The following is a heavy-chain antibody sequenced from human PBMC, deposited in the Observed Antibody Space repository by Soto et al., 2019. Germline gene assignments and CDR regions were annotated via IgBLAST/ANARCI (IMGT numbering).Heavy chain of an antibody. D-gene: IGHD6-19*01. V-gene: IGHV3-30*18. Sequence: GGSLRLSCAASGFTFSSYGMHWVRQAPGKGLEWVAVISYDGSNKYYADSVKGRFTISRDNSKNTLYLQMNSLRAEDTAVYYCAKSRLSGWNDAFDIWGQGTMVTVSS. CDR3: AKSRLSGWNDAFDI. CDR1: GFTFSSYG. CDR2: ISYDGSNK. J-gene: IGHJ3*02.